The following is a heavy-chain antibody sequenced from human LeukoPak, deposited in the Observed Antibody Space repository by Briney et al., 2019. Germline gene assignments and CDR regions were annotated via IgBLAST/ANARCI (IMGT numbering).Heavy chain of an antibody. CDR1: GYTFTGYY. V-gene: IGHV1-2*02. CDR2: INPNSGGT. J-gene: IGHJ5*02. CDR3: ARDLSPYYYDSSGYPHL. Sequence: EASVKVSCKASGYTFTGYYMHWVRQAPGQGLEWMGWINPNSGGTNYAQKFQGRVTMTRDTSISTAYMELSRLRSDDTAVYYCARDLSPYYYDSSGYPHLWGQGTLVTVSS. D-gene: IGHD3-22*01.